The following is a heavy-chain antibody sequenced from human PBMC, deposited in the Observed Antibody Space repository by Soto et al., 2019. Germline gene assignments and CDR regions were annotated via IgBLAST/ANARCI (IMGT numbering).Heavy chain of an antibody. D-gene: IGHD5-18*01. CDR2: ISDSGTT. CDR1: GESISSNDNY. Sequence: SETLSPTCPVSGESISSNDNYWSWIRQPPGDGVEWIGFISDSGTTSYSPSRNIQFTMSLDTSNNHFSLILSSVTAADTAVYYCARGRGYSYGLDPWGQGTLVTVSS. V-gene: IGHV4-30-4*01. CDR3: ARGRGYSYGLDP. J-gene: IGHJ5*02.